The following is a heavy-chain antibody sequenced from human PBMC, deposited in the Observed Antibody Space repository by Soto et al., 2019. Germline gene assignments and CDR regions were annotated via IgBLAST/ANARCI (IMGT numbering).Heavy chain of an antibody. J-gene: IGHJ4*02. Sequence: HPGGSLRLSCAASGFTFSSYGMHWVRQAPGKGLEWVAVIWYDGSNKYYADSVKGRFTISRDNSKNTLYLQMNSLRAEDTAVYYCARDGYSSSSADYWGQGTLVTVSS. CDR3: ARDGYSSSSADY. CDR2: IWYDGSNK. D-gene: IGHD6-6*01. CDR1: GFTFSSYG. V-gene: IGHV3-33*01.